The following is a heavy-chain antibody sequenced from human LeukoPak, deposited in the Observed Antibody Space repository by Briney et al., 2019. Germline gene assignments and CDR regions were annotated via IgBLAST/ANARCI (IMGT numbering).Heavy chain of an antibody. J-gene: IGHJ4*02. V-gene: IGHV3-33*01. CDR3: ARDSYGAYLYFDY. CDR2: MYSDGSTQ. Sequence: GGSLRLSCAASGFIFSNCGMRWVRQAPGKGLEWVAVMYSDGSTQYYADSVKGRFTISRDNSKTRLYLQMTSLRAEDTAVYYCARDSYGAYLYFDYWGQGTLVTVSS. D-gene: IGHD4/OR15-4a*01. CDR1: GFIFSNCG.